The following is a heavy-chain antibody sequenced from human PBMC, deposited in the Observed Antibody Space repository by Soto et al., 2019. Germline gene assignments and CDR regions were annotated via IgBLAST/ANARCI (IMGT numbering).Heavy chain of an antibody. V-gene: IGHV3-74*01. D-gene: IGHD6-19*01. J-gene: IGHJ4*02. Sequence: PGGSLSLSCAVSGLLFSSYSMNWVRQAPGKGLVWVSRINSDGSSTSYADSVKGRFTISRDNAKNTLYLQMNSLRAEDTAVYYCAVAVAGPTAIGYWGQGTLVTVSS. CDR1: GLLFSSYS. CDR3: AVAVAGPTAIGY. CDR2: INSDGSST.